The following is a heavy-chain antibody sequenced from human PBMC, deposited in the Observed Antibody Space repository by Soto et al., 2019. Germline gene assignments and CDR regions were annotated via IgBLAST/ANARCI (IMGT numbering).Heavy chain of an antibody. CDR1: AYTFTGYY. Sequence: SRKVSCEASAYTFTGYYMHWVRQAPGQGLEWMGWINPNSGDTKYAQKFQGRVTMTRDTSTRTAYMEVSRLTSDDTAVYYCARSLSTIGGRPDSWGQGTLVTGSS. J-gene: IGHJ4*02. D-gene: IGHD6-6*01. CDR2: INPNSGDT. CDR3: ARSLSTIGGRPDS. V-gene: IGHV1-2*02.